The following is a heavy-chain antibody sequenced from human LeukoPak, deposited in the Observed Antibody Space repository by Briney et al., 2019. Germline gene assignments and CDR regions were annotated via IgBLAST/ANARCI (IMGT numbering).Heavy chain of an antibody. CDR1: GGTFSSYA. Sequence: GASVKVSCKASGGTFSSYAISWVRQAPGQGLEWMGGIIPTFGTANYAQKFQGRVTITADESTSTAYMELSSLRSEDTAAYYCARDLRRSYYDLVGPDAFDIWGQGTMVTVSS. CDR2: IIPTFGTA. D-gene: IGHD3-22*01. J-gene: IGHJ3*02. V-gene: IGHV1-69*13. CDR3: ARDLRRSYYDLVGPDAFDI.